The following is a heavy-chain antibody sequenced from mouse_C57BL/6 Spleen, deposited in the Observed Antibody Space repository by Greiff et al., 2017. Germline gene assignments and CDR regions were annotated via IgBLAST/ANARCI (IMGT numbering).Heavy chain of an antibody. Sequence: VQLQQPGAELVMPGASVKLSCKASGYTFTSYWMHWVKQRPGQGLEWIGEIDPSDSYTNYNQKFKGKSTLTVDESSSTAYMQLSSLTSEDSAVYYCARGYGSGYYAMDYWGQGTSVTVSS. CDR3: ARGYGSGYYAMDY. CDR1: GYTFTSYW. D-gene: IGHD1-1*01. J-gene: IGHJ4*01. CDR2: IDPSDSYT. V-gene: IGHV1-69*01.